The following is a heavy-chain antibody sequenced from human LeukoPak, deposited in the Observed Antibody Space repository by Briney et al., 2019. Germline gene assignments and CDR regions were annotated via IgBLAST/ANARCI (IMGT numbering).Heavy chain of an antibody. CDR2: IKQGGSEK. V-gene: IGHV3-7*01. CDR3: ARILWFGEGPMDV. CDR1: GFTFSDYW. J-gene: IGHJ6*02. D-gene: IGHD3-10*01. Sequence: GGSLRLSCAASGFTFSDYWMSWVRQAPGKGLEWVANIKQGGSEKYYVDSVKGRFTISRDNAKNSLYLQMNSLRAEETAVYFCARILWFGEGPMDVWGQGTTVTVFS.